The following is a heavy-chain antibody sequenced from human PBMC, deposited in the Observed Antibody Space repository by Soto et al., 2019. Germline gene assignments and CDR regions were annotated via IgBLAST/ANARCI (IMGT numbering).Heavy chain of an antibody. Sequence: GASVKVSCKASGFTFTSSAVQWVRQARGQRLEWIGWIVVGSGNTNYAQKFQERVTITRDMSTSTAYMELSSLRSEDTAVYYCAAGGRAAADHYYYYYGMDVWGQGTTVTVS. V-gene: IGHV1-58*01. D-gene: IGHD6-13*01. CDR2: IVVGSGNT. J-gene: IGHJ6*02. CDR3: AAGGRAAADHYYYYYGMDV. CDR1: GFTFTSSA.